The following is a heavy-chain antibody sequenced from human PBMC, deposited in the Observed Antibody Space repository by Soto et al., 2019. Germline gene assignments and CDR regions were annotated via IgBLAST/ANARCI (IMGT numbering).Heavy chain of an antibody. V-gene: IGHV1-69*13. CDR1: GGTFSSYA. J-gene: IGHJ6*02. Sequence: SVKVSFKASGGTFSSYAISWVRQAPGQGLEWMGGIIPIFGTANYAQKFQGRVTITADESTSTAYMGLSSLRSEDTAVYYCAAPLRFLEWFTYHGMDVWGQGTTITVS. CDR3: AAPLRFLEWFTYHGMDV. D-gene: IGHD3-3*01. CDR2: IIPIFGTA.